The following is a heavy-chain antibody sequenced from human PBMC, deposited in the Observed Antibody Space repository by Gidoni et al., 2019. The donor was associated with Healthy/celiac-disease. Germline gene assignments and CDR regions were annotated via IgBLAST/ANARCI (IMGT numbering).Heavy chain of an antibody. J-gene: IGHJ4*02. D-gene: IGHD5-12*01. V-gene: IGHV3-23*01. CDR3: EHEGYGRRDN. CDR2: IRGSGGST. Sequence: EVQLLASGGSLVQPGGSLSISCAASGFTFSSYAMSWVRQAPGKGLEGVAAIRGSGGSTYYADSVKGRFTIARDKSKNTLDRQMNSLRAEDTAGDYGEHEGYGRRDNWGQGTLVTVSS. CDR1: GFTFSSYA.